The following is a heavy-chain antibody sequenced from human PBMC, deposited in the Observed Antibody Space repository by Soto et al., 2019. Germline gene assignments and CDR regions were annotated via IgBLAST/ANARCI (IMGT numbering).Heavy chain of an antibody. V-gene: IGHV4-39*01. CDR2: IYYSGRT. Sequence: QLQLQESGPGLVKHSETLSLTCTVSGGSISGDYWGWIRQPPGKGLEWIATIYYSGRTFYNPSLESRVTIYVDTSRDQFSLKLTSVTAADTAVYYCARLPRTTTSGSGTDFWGQGTLVTGSS. D-gene: IGHD3-10*01. CDR3: ARLPRTTTSGSGTDF. CDR1: GGSISGDY. J-gene: IGHJ4*02.